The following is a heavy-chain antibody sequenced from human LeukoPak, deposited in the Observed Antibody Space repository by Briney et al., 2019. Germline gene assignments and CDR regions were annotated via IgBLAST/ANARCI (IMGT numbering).Heavy chain of an antibody. D-gene: IGHD6-13*01. Sequence: ASVRVSCKASGGTFSSYAISWVRQAPGQGLEWMGGIIPIFGTANYAQKFQGRVTITTDESTSTAYMELSSLRSEDTAVYYCARGGHPYSSSWYGYWGQGTLVTVSS. CDR2: IIPIFGTA. CDR1: GGTFSSYA. CDR3: ARGGHPYSSSWYGY. V-gene: IGHV1-69*05. J-gene: IGHJ4*02.